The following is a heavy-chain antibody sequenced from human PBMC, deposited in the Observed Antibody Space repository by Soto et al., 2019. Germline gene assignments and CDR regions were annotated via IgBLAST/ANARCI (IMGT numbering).Heavy chain of an antibody. CDR3: ARGSHPGIYGSGSKKPRIYYYYYMDV. V-gene: IGHV1-8*01. D-gene: IGHD3-10*01. CDR1: GYTFTSYD. CDR2: MNPNSGNT. Sequence: QVQLVQSGAEVKKPGASVKVSCKASGYTFTSYDINWVRQATGQGLEWMGWMNPNSGNTGYAQKCQGRVTMTRNTSISTAYMELSSLRSEDTAVYYCARGSHPGIYGSGSKKPRIYYYYYMDVWGKGTTVTVSS. J-gene: IGHJ6*03.